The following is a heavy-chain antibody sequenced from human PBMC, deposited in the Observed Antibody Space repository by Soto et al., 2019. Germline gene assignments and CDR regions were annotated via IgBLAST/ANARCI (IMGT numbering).Heavy chain of an antibody. CDR2: ISGSGGST. CDR3: AKELDYYDSSGPDY. Sequence: GGSLSHSCAASGFTFSSYAMSWVRQAPGKGLEWVSAISGSGGSTYYADSVKGRFTISRDNSKNTLYLQMNSLRAEDTAVYYCAKELDYYDSSGPDYWGQGTLVTVS. V-gene: IGHV3-23*01. CDR1: GFTFSSYA. J-gene: IGHJ4*02. D-gene: IGHD3-22*01.